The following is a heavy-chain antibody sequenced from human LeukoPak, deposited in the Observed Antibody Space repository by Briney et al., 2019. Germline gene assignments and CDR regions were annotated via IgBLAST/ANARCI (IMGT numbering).Heavy chain of an antibody. D-gene: IGHD1-7*01. CDR2: IIPILGIA. J-gene: IGHJ4*02. Sequence: SVKVSCKASGGTFSSYAISWVRQAPGQGLEWMGRIIPILGIANYAQKFQGRVTITADKSTSTAYMELSSPRSEDTAVYYCARDDNWNYDGSFGDYWGQGTLVTVSS. CDR1: GGTFSSYA. CDR3: ARDDNWNYDGSFGDY. V-gene: IGHV1-69*04.